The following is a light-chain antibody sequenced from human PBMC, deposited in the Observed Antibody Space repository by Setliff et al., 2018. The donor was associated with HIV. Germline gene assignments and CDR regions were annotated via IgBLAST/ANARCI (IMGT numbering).Light chain of an antibody. CDR1: SSDVGGYAY. J-gene: IGLJ1*01. V-gene: IGLV2-14*01. CDR3: NSYTRTGTLYV. Sequence: QSVLTQPASVSGSPGQSITTACTGTSSDVGGYAYVSWYQQHPGEAPKLIIYEVSNRPSGVSNRFSGSKSGNTASLTISGLQAEDEGDYYCNSYTRTGTLYVFGSGTKVTVL. CDR2: EVS.